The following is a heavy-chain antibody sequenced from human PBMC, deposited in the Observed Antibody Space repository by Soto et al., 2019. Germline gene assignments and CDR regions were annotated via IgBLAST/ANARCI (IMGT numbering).Heavy chain of an antibody. CDR3: ARGTFGVVKD. CDR1: GGSISSYY. J-gene: IGHJ4*02. D-gene: IGHD3-3*01. Sequence: TLSLTCTVSGGSISSYYWSWIRQSPGKGLEWVGYMYYNGSTNYNPSLKSRVTISIDTSRNQFSLKLSSVTAADTAVYYCARGTFGVVKDWGQGTLVTISS. V-gene: IGHV4-59*01. CDR2: MYYNGST.